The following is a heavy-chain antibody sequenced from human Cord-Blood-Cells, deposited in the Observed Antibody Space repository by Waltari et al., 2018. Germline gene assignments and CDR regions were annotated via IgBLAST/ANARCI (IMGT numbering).Heavy chain of an antibody. Sequence: QLQLQESGPGLVKPSETLSLTCTVSGGSISSSSYYWGWIRQPPGKGLEWIGSIYYSGGTYYNPSLKSRVTISVDTSKNQFSLKLSSVTAADTVVYYCARTDCSSTSCYTGYWYFDLWGRGTLVTVSS. CDR1: GGSISSSSYY. CDR2: IYYSGGT. V-gene: IGHV4-39*07. J-gene: IGHJ2*01. D-gene: IGHD2-2*02. CDR3: ARTDCSSTSCYTGYWYFDL.